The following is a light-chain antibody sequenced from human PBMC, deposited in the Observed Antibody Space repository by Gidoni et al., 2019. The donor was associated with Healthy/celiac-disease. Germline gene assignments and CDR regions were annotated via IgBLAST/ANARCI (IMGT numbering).Light chain of an antibody. CDR1: QSVSSY. Sequence: EIVLTQSPATLSLSPGERATLSCRASQSVSSYLAWYQQKPGQAPRLLIYDASNRATGIPARFSGSGSGTDFTLTISSLEPEDFAVYYCQQRSNWLLTFXGXTKVETK. CDR3: QQRSNWLLT. CDR2: DAS. V-gene: IGKV3-11*01. J-gene: IGKJ4*01.